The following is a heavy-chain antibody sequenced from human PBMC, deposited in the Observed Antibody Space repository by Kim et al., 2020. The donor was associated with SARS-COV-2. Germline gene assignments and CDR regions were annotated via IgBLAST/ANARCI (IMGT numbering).Heavy chain of an antibody. CDR3: NTGVLTFDS. J-gene: IGHJ4*02. Sequence: GGQTDYAATVKGRFTISRDDSKNMLYLQMSSLKTEDTAVYYCNTGVLTFDSWGQGTPVTVSS. V-gene: IGHV3-15*01. CDR2: GGQT. D-gene: IGHD3-9*01.